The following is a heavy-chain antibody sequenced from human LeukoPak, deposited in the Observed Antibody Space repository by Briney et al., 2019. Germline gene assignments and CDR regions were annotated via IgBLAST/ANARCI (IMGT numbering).Heavy chain of an antibody. D-gene: IGHD6-19*01. CDR1: GFTVSSNY. Sequence: GGSLRLSCAASGFTVSSNYMSWVRQAPGKGLEWVSVIYSGGSTYYADSVKGRFTISRDNSKNTLYLQMNSLRAEDTAVYYCARDFQWLYAFDIWGQGTMVTVSS. CDR3: ARDFQWLYAFDI. CDR2: IYSGGST. J-gene: IGHJ3*02. V-gene: IGHV3-53*01.